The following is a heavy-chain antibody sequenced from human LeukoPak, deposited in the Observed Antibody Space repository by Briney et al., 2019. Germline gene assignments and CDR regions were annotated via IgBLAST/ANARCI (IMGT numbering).Heavy chain of an antibody. CDR2: IIPIFGTA. CDR3: ARTTRIAAAGYVY. J-gene: IGHJ4*02. Sequence: SVKVSCKASGGTFSSYAISWVRQAPGQGLEWMGGIIPIFGTANYAQKFQGRVTITADESTSTAYTELSSLRPEDTAVYYCARTTRIAAAGYVYWGQGTLVTVSS. CDR1: GGTFSSYA. D-gene: IGHD6-13*01. V-gene: IGHV1-69*13.